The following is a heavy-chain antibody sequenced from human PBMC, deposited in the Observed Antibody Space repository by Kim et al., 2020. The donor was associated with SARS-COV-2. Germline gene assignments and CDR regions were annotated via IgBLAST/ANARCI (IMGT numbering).Heavy chain of an antibody. J-gene: IGHJ5*02. D-gene: IGHD5-12*01. V-gene: IGHV1-46*01. Sequence: SYAQKFQGRVTMTRDTSTSTVYMELSSLRSEDTAVYYCARGGPYDSWFDPWGQGTLVTVSS. CDR3: ARGGPYDSWFDP.